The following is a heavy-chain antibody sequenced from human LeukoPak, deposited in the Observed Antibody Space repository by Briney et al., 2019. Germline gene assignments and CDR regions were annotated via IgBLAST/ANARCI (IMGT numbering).Heavy chain of an antibody. D-gene: IGHD1-26*01. CDR1: GGSFSGYY. CDR2: INHSGST. CDR3: AIVGATPDY. J-gene: IGHJ4*02. Sequence: PSETLSLTCAVYGGSFSGYYWSWIRQPPGKGLEWIGEINHSGSTNYNPSLKSRVTISVDTSKNQFSLKLSSVTAADTAVYYCAIVGATPDYWGQGTLVTVSS. V-gene: IGHV4-34*01.